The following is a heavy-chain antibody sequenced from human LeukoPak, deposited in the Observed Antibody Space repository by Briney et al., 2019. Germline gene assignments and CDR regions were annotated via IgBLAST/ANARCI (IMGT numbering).Heavy chain of an antibody. D-gene: IGHD3-10*01. CDR2: IRYDGSNK. Sequence: GGSLRLSCAASGFTFSNYGMHWVRQAPGKGLEWVAFIRYDGSNKYYTDSVKGRFTISRDNSKNTLYLQMNSLRAEDTAVYYCAKGRVWFGEGDYYFDYWGQGTLVTVSS. V-gene: IGHV3-30*02. J-gene: IGHJ4*02. CDR1: GFTFSNYG. CDR3: AKGRVWFGEGDYYFDY.